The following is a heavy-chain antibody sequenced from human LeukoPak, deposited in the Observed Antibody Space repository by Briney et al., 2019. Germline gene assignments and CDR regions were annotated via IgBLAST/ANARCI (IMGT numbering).Heavy chain of an antibody. CDR1: GFTFDDYA. J-gene: IGHJ4*02. V-gene: IGHV3-23*01. Sequence: GRSLRLSCAASGFTFDDYAMHWVRQAPGKGLEWVSAISGSADSTHYVESAKGRFTISRDNSKNTLYLQMSSLGVDDTAVYYCARGKNLLDYWGQGTLVTVSS. CDR2: ISGSADST. CDR3: ARGKNLLDY.